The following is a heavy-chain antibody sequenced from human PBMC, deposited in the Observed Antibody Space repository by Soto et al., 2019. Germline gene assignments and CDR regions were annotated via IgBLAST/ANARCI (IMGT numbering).Heavy chain of an antibody. CDR3: AHPRGYGVFDAYDI. J-gene: IGHJ3*02. V-gene: IGHV3-23*01. D-gene: IGHD4-17*01. CDR2: IGATAGDT. CDR1: GFTFSIYA. Sequence: PGGSLRLSCAASGFTFSIYAMSWVRQAPGKGLEWVSAIGATAGDTYYADSVRGRFTISRDNSMNALYLQMNSLRVEDTAVYYCAHPRGYGVFDAYDIWGQGTMVTVSS.